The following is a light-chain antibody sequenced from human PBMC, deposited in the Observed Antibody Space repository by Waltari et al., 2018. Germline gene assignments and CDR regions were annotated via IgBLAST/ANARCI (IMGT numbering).Light chain of an antibody. CDR1: QSVSSN. CDR3: QQYVYWPLT. CDR2: GAS. Sequence: EIVMTQSPATLSVSPGERDTLSCRASQSVSSNLAWYQEKRGQVPRLLIYGASTRATGIPARFSGSGSGTEFTLTISGLQSEDFAVYYCQQYVYWPLTFGQGTRLEIK. J-gene: IGKJ5*01. V-gene: IGKV3-15*01.